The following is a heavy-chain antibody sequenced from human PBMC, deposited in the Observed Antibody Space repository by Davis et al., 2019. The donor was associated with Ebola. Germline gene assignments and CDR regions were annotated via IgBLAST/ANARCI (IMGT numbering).Heavy chain of an antibody. J-gene: IGHJ3*02. CDR1: GFTVSSNY. CDR2: IYSGGNT. Sequence: GESLKISCAASGFTVSSNYMSWVRQAPGKGLEWVSVIYSGGNTIYADSVKGRFTISRDNSKNTLYLQMNGLRVEDTAIYYCAKDTSNIWFDIWGQGTMVTVSS. V-gene: IGHV3-53*01. D-gene: IGHD1-26*01. CDR3: AKDTSNIWFDI.